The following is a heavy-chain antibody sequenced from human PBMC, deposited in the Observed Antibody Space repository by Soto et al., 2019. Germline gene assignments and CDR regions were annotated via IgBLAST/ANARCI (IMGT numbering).Heavy chain of an antibody. Sequence: QVQLQQWGAGLLKPSETLSLTCAVYGGSFSGYYWSWIRQPPGKGLEWIGEINHSGSTNYNPSLTSRVTTSAAPSTTLVSLTPSSVPAAHTAVYYCASVSVIYYSVMAAWGQGTTVTLSS. CDR2: INHSGST. J-gene: IGHJ6*02. V-gene: IGHV4-34*01. CDR3: ASVSVIYYSVMAA. D-gene: IGHD2-21*01. CDR1: GGSFSGYY.